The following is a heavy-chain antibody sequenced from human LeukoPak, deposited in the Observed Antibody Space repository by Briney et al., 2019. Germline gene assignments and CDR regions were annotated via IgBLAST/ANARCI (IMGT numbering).Heavy chain of an antibody. Sequence: GGPLRLSCKVSGYSFTSYWIVWVREMPGKGLECMGIIYPGDSDTRYSPPFQGQVTISADKSISTAYLQWSSLKASDTAMYYCATYYDILTGYSPDAFDIWGQGTMVTVSS. CDR3: ATYYDILTGYSPDAFDI. CDR2: IYPGDSDT. V-gene: IGHV5-51*01. D-gene: IGHD3-9*01. J-gene: IGHJ3*02. CDR1: GYSFTSYW.